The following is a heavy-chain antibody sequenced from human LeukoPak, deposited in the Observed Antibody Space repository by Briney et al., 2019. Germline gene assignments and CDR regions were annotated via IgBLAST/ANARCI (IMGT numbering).Heavy chain of an antibody. Sequence: GGSLRLSCAASGFTFSSYVMHWVRQAPGKGLEWVAFIRYDGSYKYYADSVKGRFTISRDNSKNTLYLQMNSLRAEDTAVYYCARDKYYYDSSGGGYYFDYWGQGTLVTVSS. V-gene: IGHV3-30*02. J-gene: IGHJ4*02. CDR1: GFTFSSYV. CDR2: IRYDGSYK. D-gene: IGHD3-22*01. CDR3: ARDKYYYDSSGGGYYFDY.